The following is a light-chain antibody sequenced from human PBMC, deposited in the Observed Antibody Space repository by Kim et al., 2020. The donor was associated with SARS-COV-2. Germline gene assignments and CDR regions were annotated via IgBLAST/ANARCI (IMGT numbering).Light chain of an antibody. J-gene: IGKJ4*01. V-gene: IGKV1-5*01. Sequence: DIQMTQSPSTLSASVGDRVTITCRASQSININLAWYQQQPGKAPKLLIYEASRLESGVPSRFSGSGSGTEFTLTISSLQPDDFATYYCQQYNSYPLTFGGGTKVEIK. CDR2: EAS. CDR3: QQYNSYPLT. CDR1: QSININ.